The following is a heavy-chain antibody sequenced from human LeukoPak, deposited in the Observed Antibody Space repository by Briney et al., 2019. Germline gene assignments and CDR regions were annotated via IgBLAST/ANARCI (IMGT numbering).Heavy chain of an antibody. D-gene: IGHD6-13*01. CDR3: ARDTPRIAAAENDAFDI. Sequence: SETLSLTCTVSGGSISSYYWSWIRQPPGKGLEWIGYIYYSGSTNYNPSLKSRVTISVDTSKNQFSLKLSSVTAADTAVYYCARDTPRIAAAENDAFDIWGQGTMVTVSS. V-gene: IGHV4-59*01. CDR2: IYYSGST. CDR1: GGSISSYY. J-gene: IGHJ3*02.